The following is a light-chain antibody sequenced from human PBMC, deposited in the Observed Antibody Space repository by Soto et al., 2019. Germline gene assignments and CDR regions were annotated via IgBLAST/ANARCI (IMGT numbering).Light chain of an antibody. CDR1: QRINNNF. J-gene: IGKJ3*01. V-gene: IGKV3-20*01. CDR3: QQYGISPGFT. CDR2: GAS. Sequence: EVLLTQSPGTLSLSPGERATLSCRASQRINNNFLAWYQQKPGQAPRLLIYGASSRATGIPDRFTGSGSGTDFTLTISRLEPEDFAVYYCQQYGISPGFTFGPGTKVDIK.